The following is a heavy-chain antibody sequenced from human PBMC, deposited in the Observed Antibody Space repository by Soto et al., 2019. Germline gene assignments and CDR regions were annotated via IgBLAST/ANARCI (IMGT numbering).Heavy chain of an antibody. D-gene: IGHD7-27*01. CDR2: TYYRSKWYN. CDR1: GDIVSSNSAA. V-gene: IGHV6-1*01. Sequence: SQTLSLTCAISGDIVSSNSAAWNWIRQSPSRGLEWLGRTYYRSKWYNDYAVSVKSRITINPDTSKNQFSLQLNSVTPEDTAVYYCARDRGANWGSEAHFDIWGQGTMVTVSS. J-gene: IGHJ3*02. CDR3: ARDRGANWGSEAHFDI.